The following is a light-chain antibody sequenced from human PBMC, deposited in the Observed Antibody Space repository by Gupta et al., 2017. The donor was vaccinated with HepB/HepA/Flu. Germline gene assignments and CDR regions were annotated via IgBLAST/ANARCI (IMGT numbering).Light chain of an antibody. CDR2: SND. Sequence: QSVLTQPPSASGTPGQRVTISCEGSSPNIGSNIVNWYQQLPGAAPKLLIYSNDQRPSGVPDRFSGSKSRPSGVPDRLSGSRSGTSASLAISGLQSEDEADYYCAVWDDSLNGWLFGGGTKLTVL. CDR3: AVWDDSLNGWL. J-gene: IGLJ3*02. V-gene: IGLV1-44*01. CDR1: SPNIGSNI.